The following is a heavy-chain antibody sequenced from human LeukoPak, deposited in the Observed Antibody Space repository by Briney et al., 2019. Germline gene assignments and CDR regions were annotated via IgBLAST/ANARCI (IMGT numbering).Heavy chain of an antibody. CDR3: ARGTRTFDP. CDR1: GGSFSGYY. CDR2: INHSGST. Sequence: SETLSLTCAVYGGSFSGYYWSWIRQPPGKGLDWIGEINHSGSTNYNPSLKSRVTISVDTSKNQFSLKLSSVTAADTAVYYCARGTRTFDPWGQGTLVTVSS. D-gene: IGHD2-2*01. J-gene: IGHJ5*02. V-gene: IGHV4-34*01.